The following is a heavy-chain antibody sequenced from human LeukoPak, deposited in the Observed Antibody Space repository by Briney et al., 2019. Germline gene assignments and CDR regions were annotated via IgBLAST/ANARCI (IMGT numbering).Heavy chain of an antibody. J-gene: IGHJ5*02. CDR2: MNHSGSA. CDR3: ARLRGATVAHNWFDP. CDR1: GGSFSGYY. D-gene: IGHD6-19*01. V-gene: IGHV4-34*01. Sequence: SETLSLTCAVYGGSFSGYYWTWIRQPPGKGLEWIGEMNHSGSANYNPSLKSRVTISVDTSKNQCSLRLSSVTAADTAVYYWARLRGATVAHNWFDPWGQGTLVTVSS.